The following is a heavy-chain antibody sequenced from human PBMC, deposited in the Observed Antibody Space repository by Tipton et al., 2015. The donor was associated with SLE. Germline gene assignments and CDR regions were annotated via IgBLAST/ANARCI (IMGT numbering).Heavy chain of an antibody. CDR2: IWFDGSNK. CDR3: AREPRGYRNDS. V-gene: IGHV3-33*01. Sequence: SLRLSCAASGFTFRSYGMHWVRQAPGKGLEWVAVIWFDGSNKDYADSVKGRFTISRDNSKNTLYLQMNSLTVEDTAVYYCAREPRGYRNDSWGQGTLVTVSS. J-gene: IGHJ5*02. D-gene: IGHD5-18*01. CDR1: GFTFRSYG.